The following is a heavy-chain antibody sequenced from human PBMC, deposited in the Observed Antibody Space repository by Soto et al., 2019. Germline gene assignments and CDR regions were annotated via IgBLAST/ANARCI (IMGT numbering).Heavy chain of an antibody. CDR1: GGSISSSSYY. V-gene: IGHV4-39*01. J-gene: IGHJ5*02. CDR3: ARGSTWQGRDWFDP. Sequence: TLSLTCPVSGGSISSSSYYWGWIRQPPGKGLEWIGSIYYSGSKYYNPSLRSRVTFSVDTSKTLISLKLRSVTAADTAVYYCARGSTWQGRDWFDPWGQGTLVTVSS. D-gene: IGHD6-13*01. CDR2: IYYSGSK.